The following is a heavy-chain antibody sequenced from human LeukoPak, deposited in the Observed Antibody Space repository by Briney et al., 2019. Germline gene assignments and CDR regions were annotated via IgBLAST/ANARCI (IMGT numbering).Heavy chain of an antibody. Sequence: ASVKVSRKASGGTFSSYAISWVRQAPGQGLEWMGWISPYNGNTNYAQKLQGRVTMTTETSTSTAYMELRSLRSDDTAVYYCARESTVVTASYVDHWGQGTLVTVSS. V-gene: IGHV1-18*01. CDR1: GGTFSSYA. D-gene: IGHD4-23*01. CDR3: ARESTVVTASYVDH. J-gene: IGHJ4*02. CDR2: ISPYNGNT.